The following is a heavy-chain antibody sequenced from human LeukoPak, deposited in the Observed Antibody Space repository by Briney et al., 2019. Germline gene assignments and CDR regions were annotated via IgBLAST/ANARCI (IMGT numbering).Heavy chain of an antibody. J-gene: IGHJ4*02. CDR3: AWANDSSGYYVVLDY. Sequence: GASVKVSCKASGYTFTSYGISWVRQAPGQGLEWMGWISAYNGNTNYAQKLQGRVTMTTDTSTSTAYMELRSLRSDDTAVYYCAWANDSSGYYVVLDYWGQGTLVTVSS. CDR1: GYTFTSYG. CDR2: ISAYNGNT. V-gene: IGHV1-18*01. D-gene: IGHD3-22*01.